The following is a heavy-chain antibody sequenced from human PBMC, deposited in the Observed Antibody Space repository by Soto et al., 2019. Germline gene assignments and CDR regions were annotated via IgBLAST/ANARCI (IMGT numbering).Heavy chain of an antibody. J-gene: IGHJ5*02. Sequence: SETLSLTCAVSGGSIRSGGYSWSWIRQPPGKGLDWTVYISHSASTYYDTSLNSRLTISVDRSKNQFSLKLSSLTAADTAVYYCARLVVTYDFCTDETINWFDPWGQGTLVTVSS. V-gene: IGHV4-30-2*01. CDR2: ISHSAST. CDR3: ARLVVTYDFCTDETINWFDP. D-gene: IGHD3-3*01. CDR1: GGSIRSGGYS.